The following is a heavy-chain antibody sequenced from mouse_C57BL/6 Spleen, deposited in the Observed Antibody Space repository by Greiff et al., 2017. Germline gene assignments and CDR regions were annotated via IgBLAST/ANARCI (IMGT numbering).Heavy chain of an antibody. CDR1: GYTFTSYW. D-gene: IGHD3-2*02. Sequence: QVQLQQPGAELVRPGTSVKLSCKASGYTFTSYWMHWVKQRPGQGLEWIGVIDPSDSYTNYNQKFKGKATLTVDTSSSTAYRQLSSLASADSAVDNSARGAAQATVDYGGQGTSVTVSS. J-gene: IGHJ4*01. CDR3: ARGAAQATVDY. V-gene: IGHV1-59*01. CDR2: IDPSDSYT.